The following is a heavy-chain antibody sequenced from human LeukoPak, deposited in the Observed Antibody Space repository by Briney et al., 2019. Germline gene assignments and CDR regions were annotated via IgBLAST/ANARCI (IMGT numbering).Heavy chain of an antibody. V-gene: IGHV4-61*02. CDR2: IYTSGST. Sequence: SQTLSLTCTVSGGSISSGSYYWSWIRQPAGKGLEWIGRIYTSGSTNYNPSLKSRVTISVDTSKNQFSLKLSSVTAADTAVYYCARDLPIVGATSGWFDSWGQGTLVTVSS. CDR3: ARDLPIVGATSGWFDS. D-gene: IGHD1-26*01. J-gene: IGHJ5*01. CDR1: GGSISSGSYY.